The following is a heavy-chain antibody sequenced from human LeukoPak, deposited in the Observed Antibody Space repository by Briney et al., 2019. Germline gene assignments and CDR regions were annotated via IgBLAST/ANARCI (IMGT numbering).Heavy chain of an antibody. CDR3: ARDSLTLSLNGMDV. J-gene: IGHJ6*02. D-gene: IGHD1-14*01. Sequence: GGSLRLSCAASGFTFSSYAMHWVRQAPGKGLEYVSAISSNGGSTYYANSVKGRSTISRDNSKNTLYLQMGSLRAEDMAVYYCARDSLTLSLNGMDVWGQGTTVTVSS. CDR1: GFTFSSYA. CDR2: ISSNGGST. V-gene: IGHV3-64*01.